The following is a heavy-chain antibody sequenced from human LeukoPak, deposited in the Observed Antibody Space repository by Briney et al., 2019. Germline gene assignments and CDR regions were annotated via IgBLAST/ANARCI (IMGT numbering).Heavy chain of an antibody. V-gene: IGHV4-59*12. J-gene: IGHJ3*02. CDR3: ARVFEYSSSNDAFDI. D-gene: IGHD6-6*01. Sequence: PSETLSLTCTVSGGSISSYYWSWIRQPPGKGLEWIGYIYYSGSTNYNPSLKSRVTISVDTSKNQSSLKLSSVTAADTAVYYCARVFEYSSSNDAFDIWGQGTMVTVSS. CDR1: GGSISSYY. CDR2: IYYSGST.